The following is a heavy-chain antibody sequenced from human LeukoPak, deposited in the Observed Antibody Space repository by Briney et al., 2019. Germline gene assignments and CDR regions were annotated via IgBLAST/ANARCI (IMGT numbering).Heavy chain of an antibody. CDR2: IYTSGST. J-gene: IGHJ6*03. V-gene: IGHV4-4*07. D-gene: IGHD6-13*01. CDR1: GGSISSYY. Sequence: SETLSLTCTVSGGSISSYYWNWIRQPAGKGLEWIGRIYTSGSTNYNPSLKSRVTISVDTSKNQFSLKLSSVTAADTAVYYCARVGIAAAGPSRYYYYYMDVCGKGTTVTISS. CDR3: ARVGIAAAGPSRYYYYYMDV.